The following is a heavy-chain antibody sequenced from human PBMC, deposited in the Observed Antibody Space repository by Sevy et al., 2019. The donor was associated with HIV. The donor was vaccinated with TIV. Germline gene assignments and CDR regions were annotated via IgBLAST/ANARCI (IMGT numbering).Heavy chain of an antibody. J-gene: IGHJ5*02. V-gene: IGHV3-48*03. CDR2: ISSSGSSI. CDR1: GFTFSSYD. CDR3: TRNGGAFDNGFDP. D-gene: IGHD2-8*01. Sequence: GGSLRLSCTASGFTFSSYDMNWDRQAPGKGLEWVSKISSSGSSIYYAYSVKGRFTISRDNAKNSLNLQMNSLRAEDTAVYYCTRNGGAFDNGFDPWGQGTLVTVSS.